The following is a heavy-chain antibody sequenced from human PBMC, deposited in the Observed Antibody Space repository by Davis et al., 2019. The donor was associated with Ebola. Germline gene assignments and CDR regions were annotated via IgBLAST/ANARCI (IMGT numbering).Heavy chain of an antibody. CDR1: GFTFSSYG. CDR2: IRYDANNK. CDR3: AKGGSGWPSDYSYGMGV. J-gene: IGHJ6*04. V-gene: IGHV3-30*02. D-gene: IGHD6-19*01. Sequence: GESLKISCAASGFTFSSYGMHWVRQAPGKGLEWVAFIRYDANNKYHADSVKGRFTISRDNSKNTLYLQMTSLRVDDTAVYYCAKGGSGWPSDYSYGMGVWGKGTTVTVSS.